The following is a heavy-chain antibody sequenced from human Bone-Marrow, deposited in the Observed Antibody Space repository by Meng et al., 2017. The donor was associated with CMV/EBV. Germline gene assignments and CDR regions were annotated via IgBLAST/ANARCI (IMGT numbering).Heavy chain of an antibody. Sequence: GESLKISCAASGFTFRSYAMHWVRQAPGQGLEWVAVISYDGSNKYHSDSVKGRFTISRDNSKSTLYLQMHSPRAEDTAVYYCARDDTPYGYSFSSIDYWGQGTLVTVSS. CDR1: GFTFRSYA. D-gene: IGHD5-18*01. CDR2: ISYDGSNK. V-gene: IGHV3-30-3*01. CDR3: ARDDTPYGYSFSSIDY. J-gene: IGHJ4*02.